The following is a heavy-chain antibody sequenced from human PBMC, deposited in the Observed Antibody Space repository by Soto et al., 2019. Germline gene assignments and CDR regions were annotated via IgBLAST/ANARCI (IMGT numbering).Heavy chain of an antibody. Sequence: ASVKVSCKASGYTFTGYYMHWVRQAPGQGLEWMGWINPNSGGTNYAQKFQGWVTMTRDTSISTAYMELSRLRSDDTAVYYCARSPPYSGYDQTPLLFDYWGQGTLVTVPS. CDR2: INPNSGGT. J-gene: IGHJ4*02. D-gene: IGHD5-12*01. V-gene: IGHV1-2*04. CDR3: ARSPPYSGYDQTPLLFDY. CDR1: GYTFTGYY.